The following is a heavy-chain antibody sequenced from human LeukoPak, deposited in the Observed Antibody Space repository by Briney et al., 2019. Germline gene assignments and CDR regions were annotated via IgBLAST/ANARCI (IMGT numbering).Heavy chain of an antibody. Sequence: PGGSLRLSCAASGFTFSSYEMIWVRQAPGKGLEWVSYISSSGSTIYYADSVKGRFTISRENDKNSLYLQNHNLRAEDTAVYYCASFTNEPKLWFAEVYDGYFNRWGRGTLVTASS. J-gene: IGHJ2*01. CDR2: ISSSGSTI. CDR1: GFTFSSYE. V-gene: IGHV3-48*03. CDR3: ASFTNEPKLWFAEVYDGYFNR. D-gene: IGHD3-10*01.